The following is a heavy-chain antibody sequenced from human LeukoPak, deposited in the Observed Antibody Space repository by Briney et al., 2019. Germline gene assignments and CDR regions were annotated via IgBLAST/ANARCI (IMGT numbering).Heavy chain of an antibody. J-gene: IGHJ4*02. CDR1: GGTFSSYA. Sequence: GASVKVSCKASGGTFSSYAISWVRQAPGQGLEWMGGIIPIFGTANYAQKFQGRVTITADESTSTAYMELSSLRSEDTAVYYCARGGGDDYYDSSGYTGYAFDYWGQGTLVTVSS. CDR2: IIPIFGTA. CDR3: ARGGGDDYYDSSGYTGYAFDY. V-gene: IGHV1-69*13. D-gene: IGHD3-22*01.